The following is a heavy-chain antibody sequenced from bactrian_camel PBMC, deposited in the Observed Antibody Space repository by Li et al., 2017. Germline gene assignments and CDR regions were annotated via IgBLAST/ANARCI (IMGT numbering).Heavy chain of an antibody. CDR2: ISTDGRAT. Sequence: VQLVESGGGLVQPGGSLRLSCTASAIRFSMYYMTWVSQAPGKGLEWLSSISTDGRATWYGDSVKGRFTISRDNAKDTVSVYLQMDSLRPEDTAIYYCAAGLATSPQQFTALGACPADYVGQGTQVTVS. V-gene: IGHV3-2*01. D-gene: IGHD4*01. CDR1: AIRFSMYY. J-gene: IGHJ4*01.